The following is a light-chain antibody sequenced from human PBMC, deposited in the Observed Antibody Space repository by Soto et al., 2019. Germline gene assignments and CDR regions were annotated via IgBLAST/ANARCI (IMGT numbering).Light chain of an antibody. CDR3: QHYNDWPIT. CDR2: GVS. V-gene: IGKV3-15*01. Sequence: EIVMTQSPAMLSVSPGERATLSCGASHSLNSNLAWYQQKPGQSPRLLIYGVSTRATGIPARFSGSRSGTEFTLTISSLQSEDAAVYYCQHYNDWPITFGGGTKVEIK. J-gene: IGKJ4*01. CDR1: HSLNSN.